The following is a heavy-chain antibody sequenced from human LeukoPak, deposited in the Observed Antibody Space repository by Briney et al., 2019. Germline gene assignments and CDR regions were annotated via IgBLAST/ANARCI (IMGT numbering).Heavy chain of an antibody. CDR2: IYHSGST. J-gene: IGHJ1*01. D-gene: IGHD6-6*01. CDR1: GFTLSSYS. V-gene: IGHV4-59*01. Sequence: PGGSLRLSCVASGFTLSSYSMNWIRQPPGKGLEWIGYIYHSGSTNYNPSLQSRVTISVDTSKNQFSLNLNSVTAADTAVYYCARGGAARLHFQNWGQGTLVTVSS. CDR3: ARGGAARLHFQN.